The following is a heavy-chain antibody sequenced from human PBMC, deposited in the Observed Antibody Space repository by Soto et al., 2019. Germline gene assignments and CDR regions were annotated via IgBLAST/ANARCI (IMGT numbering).Heavy chain of an antibody. D-gene: IGHD3-16*01. CDR3: AHRQLVSPGMIFDY. CDR2: IYWNDDK. Sequence: SGPTLVNPPQTLTLTCTFSGFSLSTSGVGVGWIRQPPGKALEWLALIYWNDDKRYSPSLKSRLTITKDTSKNQVVLTMTNMDPVDTATYYCAHRQLVSPGMIFDYWGQGTLVTVSS. J-gene: IGHJ4*02. CDR1: GFSLSTSGVG. V-gene: IGHV2-5*01.